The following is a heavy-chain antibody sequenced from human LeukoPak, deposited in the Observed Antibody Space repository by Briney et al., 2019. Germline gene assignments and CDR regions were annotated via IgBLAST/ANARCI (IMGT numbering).Heavy chain of an antibody. V-gene: IGHV4-39*01. Sequence: SETLTLTCTVSDDSISTNSCYWSWIRQPPGKGLECIGTLHFSGTPYYSPSLNSRISISVDTSKKQFSLKLRSVTATDTAVYYCTRGGDPYKVGNFWGQGTLVTVSS. D-gene: IGHD2-21*01. J-gene: IGHJ4*02. CDR3: TRGGDPYKVGNF. CDR1: DDSISTNSCY. CDR2: LHFSGTP.